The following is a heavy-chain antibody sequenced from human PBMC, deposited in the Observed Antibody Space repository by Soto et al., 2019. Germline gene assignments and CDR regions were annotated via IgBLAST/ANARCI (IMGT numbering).Heavy chain of an antibody. CDR3: AVWVMTTVTYNDY. Sequence: EVQLVESGGGLVQPGGSLRLSCAASGFTFSSYSMNWVRQAPGKGLEWVSYISSSSSTIYYADSVKGRFTISRDNAKNSLYLQMNSLGAEDTAVYYGAVWVMTTVTYNDYWGQGTLVTVSS. V-gene: IGHV3-48*01. CDR1: GFTFSSYS. J-gene: IGHJ4*02. D-gene: IGHD4-4*01. CDR2: ISSSSSTI.